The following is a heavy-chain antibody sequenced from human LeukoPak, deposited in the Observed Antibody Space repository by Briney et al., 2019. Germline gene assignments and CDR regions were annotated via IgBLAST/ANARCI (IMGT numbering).Heavy chain of an antibody. D-gene: IGHD3-22*01. CDR2: IYYSGST. Sequence: SETLSLTCTVSGGSISSGDYYWSWIRQPPGKGLEWIGYIYYSGSTYYNPSLKSRVTISVDTSKNQFSLKLSSVTAADTAVYYCARPADSSGYFHDAFDIWGQGTMVTVSS. J-gene: IGHJ3*02. CDR1: GGSISSGDYY. CDR3: ARPADSSGYFHDAFDI. V-gene: IGHV4-30-4*01.